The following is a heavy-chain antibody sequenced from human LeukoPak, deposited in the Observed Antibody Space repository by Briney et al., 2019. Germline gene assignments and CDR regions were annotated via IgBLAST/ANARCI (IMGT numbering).Heavy chain of an antibody. J-gene: IGHJ6*04. V-gene: IGHV1-18*04. Sequence: AASVKVSCKASGYTFTRYGISWVRQAPGQGLEWMGLISAYNGNTNYAQKLQGRVTMTTDTSTSTAYMELRSLRSDDTAVYYCARDRPHNTAVAGTISYYYYGMDVWGKGTTVTVSS. D-gene: IGHD6-19*01. CDR3: ARDRPHNTAVAGTISYYYYGMDV. CDR1: GYTFTRYG. CDR2: ISAYNGNT.